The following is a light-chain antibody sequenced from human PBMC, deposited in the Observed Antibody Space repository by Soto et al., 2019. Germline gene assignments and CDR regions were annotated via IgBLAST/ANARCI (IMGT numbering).Light chain of an antibody. CDR2: GAS. J-gene: IGKJ5*01. CDR1: QTVSSY. Sequence: ENVLTQSPGTLSLSPGERATLSCRASQTVSSYLTWYQQRPGQAPRLLIYGASKRATGIPDRFSGSGSGTAFTLTISRLEHEDFALYYCQQYGTSPITFGQGTRLEIK. V-gene: IGKV3-20*01. CDR3: QQYGTSPIT.